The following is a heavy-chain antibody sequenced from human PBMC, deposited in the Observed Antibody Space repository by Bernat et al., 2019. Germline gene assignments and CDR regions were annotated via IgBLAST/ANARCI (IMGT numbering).Heavy chain of an antibody. Sequence: VQLVESGGGVVQPGRSLRLSCAASGFTFSSYGMHWVRQAPGKGLEWVAVIWYDGTNKYYADSVKGRFTISRDNSKNTLYLQMNSLRAEDTAVYYCARDATGTTLGDYWGQGTLVTVSS. CDR1: GFTFSSYG. CDR2: IWYDGTNK. CDR3: ARDATGTTLGDY. V-gene: IGHV3-33*01. D-gene: IGHD1-1*01. J-gene: IGHJ4*02.